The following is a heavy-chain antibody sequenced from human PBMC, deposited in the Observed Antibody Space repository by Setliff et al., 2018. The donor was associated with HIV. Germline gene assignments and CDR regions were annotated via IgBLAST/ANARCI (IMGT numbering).Heavy chain of an antibody. J-gene: IGHJ4*02. CDR3: AGSILTGYYTFGADY. CDR2: ISAYNVNT. D-gene: IGHD3-9*01. CDR1: GYTFTSYG. Sequence: ASVKVSCKASGYTFTSYGISWVRQAPGQGLEWMGWISAYNVNTNYAQKFQGRVTITTDESTTTAYMELSSLRSEDTALYYCAGSILTGYYTFGADYWGQGTLVTVSS. V-gene: IGHV1-18*01.